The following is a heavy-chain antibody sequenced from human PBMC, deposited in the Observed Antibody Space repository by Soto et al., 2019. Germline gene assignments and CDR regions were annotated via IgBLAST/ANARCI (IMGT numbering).Heavy chain of an antibody. D-gene: IGHD2-2*01. Sequence: TSETLSLTCAVYGGSFSGYYWSWIRQPPGKGLEWIGEINHSGSTNYNPSLKSRVTISVDTSKNQFSLKLSSVTAADTAVYYCARGSHCSSTSCYASAVTTSYYYYMDVWGKGTTVTVSS. CDR1: GGSFSGYY. V-gene: IGHV4-34*01. CDR2: INHSGST. J-gene: IGHJ6*03. CDR3: ARGSHCSSTSCYASAVTTSYYYYMDV.